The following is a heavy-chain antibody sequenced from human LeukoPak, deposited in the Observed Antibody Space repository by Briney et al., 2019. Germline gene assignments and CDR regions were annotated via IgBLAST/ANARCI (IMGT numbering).Heavy chain of an antibody. Sequence: SETLSLTCSVSGDSISRSAYYWGWIRQPPGKGLEWIGSTYYSGSTYYNPSLKSRVTISVDTSKNQFSLKLSSVTAADTAVYYCARSHSSSWHYFDYWGQGTLVTVSS. CDR1: GDSISRSAYY. J-gene: IGHJ4*02. D-gene: IGHD6-13*01. V-gene: IGHV4-39*01. CDR2: TYYSGST. CDR3: ARSHSSSWHYFDY.